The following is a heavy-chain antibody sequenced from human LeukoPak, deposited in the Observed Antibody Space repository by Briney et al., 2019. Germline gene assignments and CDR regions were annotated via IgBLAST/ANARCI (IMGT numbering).Heavy chain of an antibody. CDR1: GYTFTGYY. V-gene: IGHV1-2*02. CDR3: ASFPRGGSSGSYGFDY. J-gene: IGHJ4*02. D-gene: IGHD1-26*01. Sequence: GASVKVSCKASGYTFTGYYMHWVRQAPGQGREWMGWINPNSGGTNYAQKLQGRVTMTRDTSISTAYIDLSRLRSDATAVYYCASFPRGGSSGSYGFDYWGQGTLVTVSS. CDR2: INPNSGGT.